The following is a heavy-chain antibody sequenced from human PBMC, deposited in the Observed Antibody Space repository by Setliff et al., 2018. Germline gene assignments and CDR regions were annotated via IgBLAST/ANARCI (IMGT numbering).Heavy chain of an antibody. D-gene: IGHD4-17*01. CDR2: MSTTGTXTGTS. V-gene: IGHV4-4*07. CDR3: VRVGREYGDSGGFDAFSV. J-gene: IGHJ3*01. CDR1: GASIMNYY. Sequence: SETLSLTCTISGASIMNYYWSWIRQPAGRGLEWIGRMSTTGTXTGTSSYNPSLQGRVAMSVDMSKNLFFLKISSLTTMDTAVYYCVRVGREYGDSGGFDAFSVWGQGREVTVSS.